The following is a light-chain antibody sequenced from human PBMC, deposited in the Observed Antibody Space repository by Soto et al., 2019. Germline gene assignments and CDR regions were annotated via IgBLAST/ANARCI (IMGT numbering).Light chain of an antibody. Sequence: DIQMTQSPSSLSASVGDRVTITCRASQSISSYLNWYQQKPGKAPKLLIYAAFSLQRGVPSRFSGSGSGTDFTPTISSLQPEDFATYYCQQSYSTPWTFGQGTKVEIK. V-gene: IGKV1-39*01. CDR1: QSISSY. J-gene: IGKJ1*01. CDR2: AAF. CDR3: QQSYSTPWT.